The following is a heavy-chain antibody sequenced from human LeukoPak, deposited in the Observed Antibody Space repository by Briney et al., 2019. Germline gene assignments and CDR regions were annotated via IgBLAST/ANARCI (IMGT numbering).Heavy chain of an antibody. CDR2: VSDNGGRT. V-gene: IGHV3-64D*06. Sequence: PGGSLRLSCSASGFTFGNYDMYWVRQAPGKGLEYVSAVSDNGGRTHYADSVNGRFTISRDNSKNTLYLQMSSLRAEDTAVYCCVRGYGSGSSIWGQGTLVTVSS. CDR1: GFTFGNYD. CDR3: VRGYGSGSSI. D-gene: IGHD3-10*01. J-gene: IGHJ4*02.